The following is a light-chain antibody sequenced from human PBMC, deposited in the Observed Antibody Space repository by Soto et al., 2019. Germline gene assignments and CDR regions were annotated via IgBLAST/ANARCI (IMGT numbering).Light chain of an antibody. V-gene: IGKV1-5*03. CDR2: KVS. CDR3: HQYNSYWT. Sequence: DIQMTQSPSTLSASVGDRVNITCRASQSVDNWLAWYQQKPGKAPKLLIYKVSALESGVPSRFSGSGSETEFTLTISSLQPDDFATYYCHQYNSYWTFGQGTKVEIK. CDR1: QSVDNW. J-gene: IGKJ1*01.